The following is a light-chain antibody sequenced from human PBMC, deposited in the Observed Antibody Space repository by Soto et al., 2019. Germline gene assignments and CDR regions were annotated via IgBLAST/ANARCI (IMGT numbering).Light chain of an antibody. CDR2: DVS. J-gene: IGLJ2*01. V-gene: IGLV2-14*01. CDR1: SRDVGGYNY. CDR3: SSYTSSSVV. Sequence: QSVLTQPASVSGSPGQSITISCTGTSRDVGGYNYVSWYQQHPGKAPKLMIYDVSNRPSGVSNRFSGSKSGNTASLTISGLQAEDEADYYCSSYTSSSVVFGGGTKVTVL.